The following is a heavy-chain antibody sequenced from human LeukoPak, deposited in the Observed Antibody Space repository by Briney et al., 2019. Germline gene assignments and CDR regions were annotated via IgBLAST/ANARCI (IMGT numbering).Heavy chain of an antibody. CDR3: ARNCTAMAGICNWFDP. Sequence: KTSETLSLTCAVSGYSISSDCYWGWIRQPPGKGLEWIGSTYHSGSTYYNPSLQSRVTISVDTSNNQFSLKLNSVTAADTAVYYCARNCTAMAGICNWFDPWGQGTLVTVSS. V-gene: IGHV4-38-2*01. J-gene: IGHJ5*02. D-gene: IGHD6-19*01. CDR1: GYSISSDCY. CDR2: TYHSGST.